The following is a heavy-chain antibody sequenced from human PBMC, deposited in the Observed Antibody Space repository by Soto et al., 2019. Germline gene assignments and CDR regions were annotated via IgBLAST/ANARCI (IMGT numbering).Heavy chain of an antibody. CDR2: ISAHNGNT. Sequence: QVHLVQSGAEVKKPGASVKVSFKGSGYGFTTYGITWVRQAPGQGLEWMAWISAHNGNTNYAQKVQGRVTVTRDTSTSTAYMELRSLRYDDTAVYYCARGRYGDYWGQGALVTASS. CDR3: ARGRYGDY. D-gene: IGHD1-1*01. V-gene: IGHV1-18*01. CDR1: GYGFTTYG. J-gene: IGHJ4*02.